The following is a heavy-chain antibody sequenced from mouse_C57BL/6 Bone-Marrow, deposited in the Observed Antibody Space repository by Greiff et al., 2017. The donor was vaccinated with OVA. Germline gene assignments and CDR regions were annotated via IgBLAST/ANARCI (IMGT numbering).Heavy chain of an antibody. CDR1: GFTFSSYA. D-gene: IGHD2-3*01. Sequence: EVMLVESGEGLVKPGGSLKLSCAASGFTFSSYAMSWVRQTPEKRLEWVAYISSGGDYIYSADTVKGRFTISRDNARNTLYLKMRSLKSEDTAMYYCTRGGYEGYFDVWGTGTTVTVSS. CDR3: TRGGYEGYFDV. V-gene: IGHV5-9-1*02. CDR2: ISSGGDYI. J-gene: IGHJ1*03.